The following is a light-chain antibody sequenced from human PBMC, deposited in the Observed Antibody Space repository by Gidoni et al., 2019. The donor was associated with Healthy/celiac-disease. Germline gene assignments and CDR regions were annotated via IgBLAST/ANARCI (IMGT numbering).Light chain of an antibody. V-gene: IGKV1-33*01. CDR1: QDISNY. CDR2: DAS. Sequence: DIQMTQSPSSLSASVGDRVTITCQASQDISNYLNWYQHKPGKAPKLLIYDASNLETRVPSRFSGSGSGTEFTLTISSLQPEDIATYYCQQYDNHPLTFGGGTKVEIK. CDR3: QQYDNHPLT. J-gene: IGKJ4*02.